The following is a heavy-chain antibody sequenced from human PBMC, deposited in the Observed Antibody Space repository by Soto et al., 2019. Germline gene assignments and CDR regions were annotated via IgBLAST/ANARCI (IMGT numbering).Heavy chain of an antibody. V-gene: IGHV3-11*01. D-gene: IGHD3-10*01. J-gene: IGHJ4*02. CDR3: GRDPYYYAAGL. CDR2: FIGNSATR. CDR1: GFSFSGTY. Sequence: GGSLRLSCAASGFSFSGTYMTWIRQAAGKGVAWVLKFIGNSATRYYAASVGGGIIISRDYAKNSLYPQMNSLRAEDTAFYCCGRDPYYYAAGLWGQGTLVTVSS.